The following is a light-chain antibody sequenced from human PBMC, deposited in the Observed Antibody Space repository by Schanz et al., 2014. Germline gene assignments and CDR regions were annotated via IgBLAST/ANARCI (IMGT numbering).Light chain of an antibody. CDR2: GNN. V-gene: IGLV1-40*01. CDR3: CSYAGSTNLR. Sequence: QSVLTQPPSVSGAPGQRVTISCTGSSSNIGAGYGVHWYQQLPGTAPKLLIYGNNNRASGVPDRFSGSKSGNTASLTVSGLQAEDEADYYCCSYAGSTNLRFGGGTKLTVL. J-gene: IGLJ3*02. CDR1: SSNIGAGYG.